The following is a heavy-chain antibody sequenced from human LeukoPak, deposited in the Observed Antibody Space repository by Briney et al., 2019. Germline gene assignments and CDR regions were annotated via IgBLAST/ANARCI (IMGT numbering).Heavy chain of an antibody. CDR2: VLTSGTA. J-gene: IGHJ3*02. Sequence: PSETLSLTCTISRGSIRSSSWTWVRQPAGKGLECIWLVLTSGTAIYNPSLKSRVTMSLDTSRSQFSLYVTSVTAADTAVYYCTRVSYFAFWSGSYSSPPGDAFDIWGQGTTVIVSS. V-gene: IGHV4-4*07. D-gene: IGHD3-3*01. CDR1: RGSIRSSS. CDR3: TRVSYFAFWSGSYSSPPGDAFDI.